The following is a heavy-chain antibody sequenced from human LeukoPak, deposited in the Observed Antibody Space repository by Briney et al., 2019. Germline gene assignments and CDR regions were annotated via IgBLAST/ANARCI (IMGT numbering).Heavy chain of an antibody. Sequence: QAGGSLRLSCAASGFTFSSFGMHWVRQAPGKGLEWVAVIWYDGSNKYYADSVKGRFTISRDNSKNTLYLQMNSLRAEDTAVYYCARDGDITPTDVWGQGTTVTVSS. V-gene: IGHV3-33*01. CDR2: IWYDGSNK. CDR3: ARDGDITPTDV. D-gene: IGHD2-15*01. J-gene: IGHJ6*02. CDR1: GFTFSSFG.